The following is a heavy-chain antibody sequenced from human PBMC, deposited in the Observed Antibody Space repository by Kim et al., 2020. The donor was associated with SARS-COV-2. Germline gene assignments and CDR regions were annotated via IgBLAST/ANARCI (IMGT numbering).Heavy chain of an antibody. J-gene: IGHJ4*02. CDR2: FDPEDGET. V-gene: IGHV1-24*01. CDR1: GYTLTELS. D-gene: IGHD3-9*01. CDR3: ATASNYDILTGYSHPPDY. Sequence: ASVKVSCKVSGYTLTELSMHWVRQAPGKGLEWMGGFDPEDGETIYAQKFQGRVTMTEDTSTDTAYMELSSLRSEDTAVYYCATASNYDILTGYSHPPDYWGQGPLVTVSS.